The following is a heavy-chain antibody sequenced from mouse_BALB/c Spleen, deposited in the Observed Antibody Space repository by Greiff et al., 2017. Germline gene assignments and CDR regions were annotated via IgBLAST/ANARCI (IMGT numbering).Heavy chain of an antibody. CDR3: TRPYDGYFQY. Sequence: EVQGVESGGGLVKPGGSLKLSCAASGFTFSSYTMSWVRQTPEKRLEWVATISSGGSYTYYPDSVKGRFTISRDNAKNTLYLQMSSLKSEDTAMYYCTRPYDGYFQYWGQGTLVTVSA. D-gene: IGHD2-3*01. CDR2: ISSGGSYT. J-gene: IGHJ3*01. V-gene: IGHV5-6-4*01. CDR1: GFTFSSYT.